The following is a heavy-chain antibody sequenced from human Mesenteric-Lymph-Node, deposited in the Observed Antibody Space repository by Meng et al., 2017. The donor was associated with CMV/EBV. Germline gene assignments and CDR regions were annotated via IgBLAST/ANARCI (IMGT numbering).Heavy chain of an antibody. CDR1: GYSISNSYY. J-gene: IGHJ5*02. CDR2: INHSGST. V-gene: IGHV4-38-2*02. Sequence: SETLSLTCSVTGYSISNSYYWGWVRQPPGKGLEWIGEINHSGSTNYNPSLKSRVTISVDTSKNQFSLKLSSVTAADTAVYYCARADEWFDPWGQGTLVTVSS. CDR3: ARADEWFDP.